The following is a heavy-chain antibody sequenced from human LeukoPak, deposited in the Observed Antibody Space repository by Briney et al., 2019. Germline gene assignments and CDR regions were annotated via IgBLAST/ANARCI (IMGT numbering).Heavy chain of an antibody. Sequence: PSETLSLTCAVSGGSISSYYWSWIRQPPGKGLEWIGYISYSGSTNYNPSLKSRVTISIDTSKNQFSLKLRSVTAADTAIYYCARQGYDILTGYIDAFDIWGQGTMVTVSS. D-gene: IGHD3-9*01. CDR1: GGSISSYY. CDR3: ARQGYDILTGYIDAFDI. J-gene: IGHJ3*02. V-gene: IGHV4-59*08. CDR2: ISYSGST.